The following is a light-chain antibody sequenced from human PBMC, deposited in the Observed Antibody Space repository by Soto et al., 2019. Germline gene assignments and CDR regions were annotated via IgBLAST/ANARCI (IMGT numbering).Light chain of an antibody. CDR3: LQSYTFPQT. Sequence: DIQMTQSPSSLSASVGDSVTITCRASQGISRFLSWYQQKPGNAPNLLIYSASTLQTGVPSRFSGSGSGTQCPLTIGNLQPEDLATYFCLQSYTFPQTFGQGTKLEIK. V-gene: IGKV1-39*01. CDR1: QGISRF. CDR2: SAS. J-gene: IGKJ2*01.